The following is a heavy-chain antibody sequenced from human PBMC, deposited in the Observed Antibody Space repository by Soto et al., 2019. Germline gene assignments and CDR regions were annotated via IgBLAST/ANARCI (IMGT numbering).Heavy chain of an antibody. CDR3: ARGRGVVVVPAAMPLY. Sequence: SETLSLTCTVSGGSISSSSYYWGWIRQPPGKGLDLIGIIYYSGSTYYNPSLKSRVTISVDTSKNQFSLKLSSVTAADTAVYYCARGRGVVVVPAAMPLYWGQGTLVTVSS. J-gene: IGHJ4*02. CDR1: GGSISSSSYY. V-gene: IGHV4-39*01. D-gene: IGHD2-2*01. CDR2: IYYSGST.